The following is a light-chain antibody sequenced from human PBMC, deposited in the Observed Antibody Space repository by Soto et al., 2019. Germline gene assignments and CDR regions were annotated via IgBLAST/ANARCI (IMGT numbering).Light chain of an antibody. J-gene: IGKJ2*01. Sequence: DIQMTQSPSTLSASVGDRVTITCRASQSMSSWLAWYQQKPGKAPKLLIYKASSLESGVPSRFSGSGSGTEFTLAISSLQPDDFATYYCQHYNGFPYTFGQGTKLEIK. V-gene: IGKV1-5*03. CDR1: QSMSSW. CDR3: QHYNGFPYT. CDR2: KAS.